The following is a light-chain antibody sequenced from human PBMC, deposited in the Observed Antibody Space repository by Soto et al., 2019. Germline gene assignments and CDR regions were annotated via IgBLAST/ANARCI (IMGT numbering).Light chain of an antibody. Sequence: DIQMTQSPSTLSASVGDRVTITCRASQGINSWLAWYQQKPGKAPKLLINDASSLESGVPSRFSGSGSGTEFTLTISSLQPDDFATYYCQQYNSSPWTFGQGTKVDIK. CDR2: DAS. CDR3: QQYNSSPWT. V-gene: IGKV1-5*01. J-gene: IGKJ1*01. CDR1: QGINSW.